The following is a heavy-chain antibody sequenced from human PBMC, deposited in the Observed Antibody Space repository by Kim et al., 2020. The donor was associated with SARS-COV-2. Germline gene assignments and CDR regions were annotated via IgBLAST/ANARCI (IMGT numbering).Heavy chain of an antibody. D-gene: IGHD3-10*01. CDR3: AKSLRGLSGTYGMDV. Sequence: DSVKGRFTISRDNSKNTLYLQMNSLRAEDTAVYYCAKSLRGLSGTYGMDVWGQGTTVTVSS. V-gene: IGHV3-30*02. J-gene: IGHJ6*02.